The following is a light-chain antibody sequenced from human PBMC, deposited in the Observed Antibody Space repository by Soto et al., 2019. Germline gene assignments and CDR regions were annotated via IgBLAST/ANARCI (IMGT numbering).Light chain of an antibody. CDR2: AAS. V-gene: IGKV1-27*01. CDR1: QGISNY. CDR3: QKYNNAPRT. Sequence: DIQMTQSPSSLSAPVGDTVTITCRASQGISNYLAWYQQKPGQVPNLLIYAASTLQSGVPSRFSGSGSGTDFTITISSLRPEDVATYYCQKYNNAPRTFGQGTKVDI. J-gene: IGKJ1*01.